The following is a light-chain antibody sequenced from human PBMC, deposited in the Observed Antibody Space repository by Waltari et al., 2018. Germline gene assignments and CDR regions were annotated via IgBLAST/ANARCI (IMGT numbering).Light chain of an antibody. Sequence: DIVVTQSPLSLPVTPGEPASISCRSSQSLLHSNGYNYLDWYLQKPGQSPHLLIYLGSNRASGVPDRFSGTGSGTDFTLKINRVQAEDVGVYYCMQSLQALWTFGQGTKVEIK. J-gene: IGKJ1*01. CDR2: LGS. CDR1: QSLLHSNGYNY. V-gene: IGKV2-28*01. CDR3: MQSLQALWT.